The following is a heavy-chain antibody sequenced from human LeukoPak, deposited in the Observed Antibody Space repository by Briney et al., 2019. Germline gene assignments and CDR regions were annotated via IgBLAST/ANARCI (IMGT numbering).Heavy chain of an antibody. CDR3: AREQQLRPYDAFDI. Sequence: AGGSLRLSCAASGFTFSDYYMSWIRQAPGKGLEWVSYISSSGSTIYYADSVKGRFTISRDNAKNSLYLQMNSLRAEDTAVYYCAREQQLRPYDAFDIWGQGTMVTVSS. CDR2: ISSSGSTI. CDR1: GFTFSDYY. V-gene: IGHV3-11*01. D-gene: IGHD6-13*01. J-gene: IGHJ3*02.